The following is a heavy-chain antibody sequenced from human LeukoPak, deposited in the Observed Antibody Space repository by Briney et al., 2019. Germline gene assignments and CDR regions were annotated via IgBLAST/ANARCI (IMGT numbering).Heavy chain of an antibody. CDR3: ARDYPIVVVPAAINYYGMDV. CDR2: INPNSDGT. J-gene: IGHJ6*02. D-gene: IGHD2-2*02. V-gene: IGHV1-2*02. Sequence: ASVKVSCKASGYTFTGYYMHWVRQAPGQGLEWMGWINPNSDGTNYAQKFQGRVTMTRDTSISTAYMELSRLRSDDTAVYYCARDYPIVVVPAAINYYGMDVWGQGTTVTVSS. CDR1: GYTFTGYY.